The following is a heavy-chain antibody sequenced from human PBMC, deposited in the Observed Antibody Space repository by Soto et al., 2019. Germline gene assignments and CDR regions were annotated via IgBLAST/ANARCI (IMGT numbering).Heavy chain of an antibody. CDR1: GFTFSSYA. Sequence: EVQLLESGGGLVQPGGSLRLSCAASGFTFSSYAMSWVRQAPGKGLEWVSAISGSGGSTYYADSVKGRFTISRDNSKNTRYLQMNSLRAEDTAVYYCAKDAGPRYIVVVPAAMGDDYWGQGTLVTVSS. CDR2: ISGSGGST. CDR3: AKDAGPRYIVVVPAAMGDDY. V-gene: IGHV3-23*01. J-gene: IGHJ4*02. D-gene: IGHD2-2*01.